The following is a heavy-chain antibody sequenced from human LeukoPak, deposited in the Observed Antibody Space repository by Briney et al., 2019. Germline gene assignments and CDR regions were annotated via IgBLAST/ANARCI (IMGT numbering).Heavy chain of an antibody. Sequence: GGSLRLSCAASGFTFSSYAMSWVRQAPGKGLEWVSAISGSGGSTYYADSVKGRFTISRDNSKKTLFLQMNSLRAEDTAIYYCAKGSAAGRPYYFDYWGQGTLVTVSS. V-gene: IGHV3-23*01. CDR3: AKGSAAGRPYYFDY. J-gene: IGHJ4*02. D-gene: IGHD6-25*01. CDR1: GFTFSSYA. CDR2: ISGSGGST.